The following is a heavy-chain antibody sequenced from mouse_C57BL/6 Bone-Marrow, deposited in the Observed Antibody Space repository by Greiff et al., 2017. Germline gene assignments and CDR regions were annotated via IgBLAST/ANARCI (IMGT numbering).Heavy chain of an antibody. J-gene: IGHJ4*01. V-gene: IGHV1-15*01. CDR1: GFTFTDYE. CDR2: IDPETGGT. Sequence: QVQLKESGAELVRPGASVTLSCTASGFTFTDYEMHWVKQTPVHGLEWIGAIDPETGGTAYNQKFKGKVILTADKSSSTAYMELRSLTSEDTAVYYCTRCSHFAMDYWGQGTSVTVSS. CDR3: TRCSHFAMDY.